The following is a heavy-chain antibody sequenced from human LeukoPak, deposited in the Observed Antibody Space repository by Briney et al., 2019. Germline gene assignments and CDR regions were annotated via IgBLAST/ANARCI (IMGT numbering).Heavy chain of an antibody. CDR1: GGSISSYY. J-gene: IGHJ4*02. CDR2: IYSSGST. CDR3: ARAFSSSWWEYYFDY. D-gene: IGHD6-13*01. V-gene: IGHV4-4*07. Sequence: SETLSLTCTVSGGSISSYYWSWIRQPAGKGLEWIGRIYSSGSTNYNPSLKSRVTMSVDTSKNQFSLKLSSVTAADTAVYYCARAFSSSWWEYYFDYWGQGTLVTVSS.